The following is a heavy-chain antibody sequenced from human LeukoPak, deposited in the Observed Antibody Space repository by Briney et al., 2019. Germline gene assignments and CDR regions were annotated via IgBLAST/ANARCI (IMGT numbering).Heavy chain of an antibody. CDR3: AKSLFTSATGTGRAFHI. CDR1: RFSFSTYP. V-gene: IGHV3-23*01. CDR2: ISASGDVT. D-gene: IGHD1-1*01. J-gene: IGHJ3*02. Sequence: PGGSLRLSCAASRFSFSTYPMGWVRQAPGKGLEWVSGISASGDVTFHADPVEGRFTISRDNSKNTLYLQMTSLRAEDTAEYYCAKSLFTSATGTGRAFHIWGQGTMVTVSS.